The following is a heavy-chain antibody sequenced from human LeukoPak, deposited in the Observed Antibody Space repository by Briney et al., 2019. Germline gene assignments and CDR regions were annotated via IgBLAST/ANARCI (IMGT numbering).Heavy chain of an antibody. Sequence: PGGSLRLSCAASGFTFSSCAISWVRQAPGQGLEWMGGIIPIFGTANYAQKFQGRVTITADESTSTAYMELSSLRSEDTAVYYCARNTIGPSWFDPWGQGTLVTVSS. CDR1: GFTFSSCA. CDR3: ARNTIGPSWFDP. CDR2: IIPIFGTA. V-gene: IGHV1-69*01. J-gene: IGHJ5*02.